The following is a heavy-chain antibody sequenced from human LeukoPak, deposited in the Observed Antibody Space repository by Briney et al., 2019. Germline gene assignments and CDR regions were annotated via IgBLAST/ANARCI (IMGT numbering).Heavy chain of an antibody. CDR1: GGTFSSYA. D-gene: IGHD6-13*01. V-gene: IGHV1-69*05. CDR3: ARSQQQLVPNFPYYYYYMDV. J-gene: IGHJ6*03. CDR2: IIPIFGTA. Sequence: GASVKVSCNASGGTFSSYAISWVRQAPGQGLEWMGGIIPIFGTANYAQKFQGRVTITTDESTSTAYMELSSLRSEDTAVYYCARSQQQLVPNFPYYYYYMDVWGKGTTVTVSS.